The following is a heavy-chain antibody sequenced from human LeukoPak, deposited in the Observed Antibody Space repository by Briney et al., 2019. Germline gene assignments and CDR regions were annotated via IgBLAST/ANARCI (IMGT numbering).Heavy chain of an antibody. Sequence: SETLSLTCAVYGGSFSGYYWSWIRQPPGKGLEWIGEINHSGSTNYNPSLKSQVTISVDTSKNQFSLKLSSVTAADTAVYYCAIAKDRGTGPKYYFDYWGQGTLVTVSS. V-gene: IGHV4-34*01. J-gene: IGHJ4*02. CDR1: GGSFSGYY. CDR3: AIAKDRGTGPKYYFDY. CDR2: INHSGST. D-gene: IGHD1-1*01.